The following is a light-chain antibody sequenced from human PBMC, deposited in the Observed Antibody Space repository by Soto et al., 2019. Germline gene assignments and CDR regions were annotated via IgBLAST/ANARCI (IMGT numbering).Light chain of an antibody. CDR1: SSDVGGSKY. CDR3: CSYAGSYTVM. J-gene: IGLJ3*02. Sequence: QSVLTQPRSVSGSPGQSVTISCTGTSSDVGGSKYVSWYQQHPGKAPKLMIYDVSKRPSGVPDRFSGSKSGNTASLTTSGLQAEDEADYYCCSYAGSYTVMFDGGTKLTVL. CDR2: DVS. V-gene: IGLV2-11*01.